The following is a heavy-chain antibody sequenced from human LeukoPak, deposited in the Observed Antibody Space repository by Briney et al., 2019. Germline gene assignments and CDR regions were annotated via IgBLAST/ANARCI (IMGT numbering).Heavy chain of an antibody. J-gene: IGHJ6*04. CDR1: GFTFSSYS. Sequence: GGSLRLSCAASGFTFSSYSMNWVRQAPGKRLEWVSYISSSGSTIYYADSVKGRFTISRDNAKNSLYLQMNSLRAEDTAVYYCAELGITMIGGVWGKGTTVTISS. CDR3: AELGITMIGGV. CDR2: ISSSGSTI. V-gene: IGHV3-48*04. D-gene: IGHD3-10*02.